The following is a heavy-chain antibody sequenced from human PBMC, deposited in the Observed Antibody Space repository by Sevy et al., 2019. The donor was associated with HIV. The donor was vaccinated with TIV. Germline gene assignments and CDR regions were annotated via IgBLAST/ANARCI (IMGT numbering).Heavy chain of an antibody. CDR1: GGSVRSTTFY. J-gene: IGHJ4*02. V-gene: IGHV4-39*02. D-gene: IGHD3-16*01. CDR2: ISYTGTS. Sequence: SETLSLTCIVSGGSVRSTTFYWGWIRQSPGRGLEWIGSISYTGTSYYNPSLKIRVTISLDTSKNQFSLHLTSVTAADTAVYYCARDGMITTFDTWGQGTLVTVSS. CDR3: ARDGMITTFDT.